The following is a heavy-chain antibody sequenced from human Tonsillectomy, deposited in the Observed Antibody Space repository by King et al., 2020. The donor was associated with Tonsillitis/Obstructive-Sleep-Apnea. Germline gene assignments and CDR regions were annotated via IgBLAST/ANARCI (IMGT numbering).Heavy chain of an antibody. D-gene: IGHD4-23*01. V-gene: IGHV4-59*08. J-gene: IGHJ4*02. Sequence: VQLQESGPGLVKPSETLSLICTVSGGSISSYYWSWIRQPPGKGLEWIGYIIYTGSTYYSPSLKSRVTISVDTSQNQFSLKLTSVTAADTAVYYCARHLLESNSVGFDYWGQGILVTVSS. CDR3: ARHLLESNSVGFDY. CDR1: GGSISSYY. CDR2: IIYTGST.